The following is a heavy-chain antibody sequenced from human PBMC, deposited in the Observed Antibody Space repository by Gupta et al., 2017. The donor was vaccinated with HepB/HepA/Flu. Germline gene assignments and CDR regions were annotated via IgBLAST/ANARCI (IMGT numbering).Heavy chain of an antibody. J-gene: IGHJ1*01. CDR2: IIPIFGTA. CDR1: GGPFSSYA. V-gene: IGHV1-69*06. CDR3: ASKIVVVPAAMRTQQYFQH. Sequence: QVQLVQSGAEVKKPGSSVKVSCKASGGPFSSYAISWVRQAPGQGLEWMGGIIPIFGTANYAQKFQGRVTITADKSTSTAYMELSSLRSEDTAVYYCASKIVVVPAAMRTQQYFQHWGQGTLVTVSS. D-gene: IGHD2-2*01.